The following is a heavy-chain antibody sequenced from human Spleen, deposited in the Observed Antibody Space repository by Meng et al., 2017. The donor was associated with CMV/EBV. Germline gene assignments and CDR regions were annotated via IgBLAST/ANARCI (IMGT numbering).Heavy chain of an antibody. V-gene: IGHV1-2*02. Sequence: ASVKVSCKAAGYTFSGKFIHWVRQAPGQGLEWMGWIHPHRGDTNYAQQFQGRVTLTRDTSINTGYMELTRLTSDDTAVYYCARDNNWGPDYWGQGTLVTVSS. CDR2: IHPHRGDT. D-gene: IGHD7-27*01. CDR1: GYTFSGKF. CDR3: ARDNNWGPDY. J-gene: IGHJ4*02.